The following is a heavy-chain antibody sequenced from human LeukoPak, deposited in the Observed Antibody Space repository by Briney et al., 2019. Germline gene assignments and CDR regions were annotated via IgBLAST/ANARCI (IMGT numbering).Heavy chain of an antibody. D-gene: IGHD6-13*01. V-gene: IGHV4-61*02. CDR3: ARSRRTSSSWYYYYYYMDV. CDR1: GGSISSGSYY. Sequence: SETLSLTCTVSGGSISSGSYYWSWIRQPAGKGLEWIGRIYTSGSTNYNPSLKSRVTISVDTSKNQFSLKLSSVTAADTAVYYCARSRRTSSSWYYYYYYMDVWGKGTTVTISS. CDR2: IYTSGST. J-gene: IGHJ6*03.